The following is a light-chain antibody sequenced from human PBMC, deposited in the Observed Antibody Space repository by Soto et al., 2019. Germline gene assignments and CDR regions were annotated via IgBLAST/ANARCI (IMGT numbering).Light chain of an antibody. J-gene: IGKJ3*01. CDR1: QSISSW. CDR3: QQYNSLVT. V-gene: IGKV1-5*01. CDR2: DAS. Sequence: DIQMTQSPSTLSASVGDRVTITCRASQSISSWLAWYQQKPGKAPKPLIYDASSLESGVPSRFSGSGSGTEFTLTISSLQPDDFATYYCQQYNSLVTFGPGTKVDIK.